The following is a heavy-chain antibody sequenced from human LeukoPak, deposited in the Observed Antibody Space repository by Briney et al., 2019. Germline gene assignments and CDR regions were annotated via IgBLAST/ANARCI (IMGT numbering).Heavy chain of an antibody. CDR3: VKDRFGSFDP. CDR1: GFPFSDYA. D-gene: IGHD5-18*01. Sequence: PGGSLRLSCAASGFPFSDYAMTWVRQAPGKGLEWVAAISPSASHRYYADFVGGRFTISRDNSKNTSDLQTSSLRAEDTAVYYCVKDRFGSFDPWGQGTLVTVSS. V-gene: IGHV3-23*01. J-gene: IGHJ5*02. CDR2: ISPSASHR.